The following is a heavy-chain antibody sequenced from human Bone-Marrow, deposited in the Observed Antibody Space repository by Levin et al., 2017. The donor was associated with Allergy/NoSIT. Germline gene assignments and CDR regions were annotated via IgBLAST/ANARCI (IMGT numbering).Heavy chain of an antibody. CDR2: VYYNGNT. D-gene: IGHD2-15*01. V-gene: IGHV4-61*01. CDR1: GVSVSSTSFY. J-gene: IGHJ5*02. CDR3: TRDHRPHLYCYDGACYRFDP. Sequence: PSETLSLTCTVSGVSVSSTSFYWSWIRQPPGKGLEWIGYVYYNGNTNYNPSLRSRVAMSLDTSKNQFSLRLSSVTAADTAFYYCTRDHRPHLYCYDGACYRFDPWGQGTLVTVSS.